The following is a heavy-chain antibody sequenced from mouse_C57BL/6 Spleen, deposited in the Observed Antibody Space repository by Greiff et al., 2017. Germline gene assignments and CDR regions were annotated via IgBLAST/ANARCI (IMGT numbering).Heavy chain of an antibody. J-gene: IGHJ3*01. CDR3: ARGGDPFAD. V-gene: IGHV1-82*01. Sequence: VQLQQSGPELVKPGASVKISCKASGYAFSSSWMNWVKQRPGKGLEWIGRIYPGDGDTNYNGKFKGKATLTADKSSSTAYMQLSSLTSEDSAVYFCARGGDPFADWGQGTLVTVSA. CDR2: IYPGDGDT. CDR1: GYAFSSSW.